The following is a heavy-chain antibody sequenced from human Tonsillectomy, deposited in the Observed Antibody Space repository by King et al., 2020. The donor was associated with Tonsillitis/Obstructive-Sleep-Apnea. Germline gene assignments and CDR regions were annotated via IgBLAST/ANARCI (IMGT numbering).Heavy chain of an antibody. CDR3: AKGEVSYDYASGSFDY. CDR1: GFTFDDYA. Sequence: VQLVESGGGLVQPGRSLRLSCAASGFTFDDYAMHWVRQAPGKGLEWVSGISWNSGSIGYADSVKGRFTISRDNAKNSLYLQMNSLRAEDTALYYCAKGEVSYDYASGSFDYWGQGTLVTVSS. J-gene: IGHJ4*02. CDR2: ISWNSGSI. D-gene: IGHD5-12*01. V-gene: IGHV3-9*01.